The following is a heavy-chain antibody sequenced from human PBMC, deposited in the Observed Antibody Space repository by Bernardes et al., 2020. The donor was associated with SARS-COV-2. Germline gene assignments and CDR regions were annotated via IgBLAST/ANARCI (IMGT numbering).Heavy chain of an antibody. V-gene: IGHV4-39*01. CDR1: GGSISSSSYY. D-gene: IGHD3-3*01. Sequence: SETLSLTCTVSGGSISSSSYYWGWIRQPPGKGLEWIGSIYYSGSTYYNPSLKSRVTISVDTSKNQFSLKLSSVTAADTAVYYCARHGRDTDLGVVIILGGFDYWGQGTRVTISS. J-gene: IGHJ4*02. CDR2: IYYSGST. CDR3: ARHGRDTDLGVVIILGGFDY.